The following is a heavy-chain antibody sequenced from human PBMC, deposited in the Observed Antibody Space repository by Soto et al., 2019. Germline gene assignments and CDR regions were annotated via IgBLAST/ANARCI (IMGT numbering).Heavy chain of an antibody. CDR2: IYWDDDK. V-gene: IGHV2-5*02. Sequence: QITLKESGPTLVKPTQTLTLTCTFSGFSLSTSGVGVGWIRQPPGKALEWLALIYWDDDKRYSPSLRSRPTITKEPSKNQVVLTMTTMDPVDTATYYCAHRPTQVDGMDVWGQGTTVTVSS. CDR1: GFSLSTSGVG. J-gene: IGHJ6*02. CDR3: AHRPTQVDGMDV.